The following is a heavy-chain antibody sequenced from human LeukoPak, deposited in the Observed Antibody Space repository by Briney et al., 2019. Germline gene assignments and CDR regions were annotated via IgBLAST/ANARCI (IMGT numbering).Heavy chain of an antibody. CDR3: ARGSRGYSGYNEFGMDV. V-gene: IGHV1-46*01. CDR2: INPIGGST. J-gene: IGHJ6*02. Sequence: GASVKVSCKASGYTFTSYYMHWVRQAPGQGLEWMGIINPIGGSTSYAQKFQGRVTMTRDTSTSTVYMELSSLRSEDTAVYYCARGSRGYSGYNEFGMDVWGQGTTVTVSS. D-gene: IGHD5-12*01. CDR1: GYTFTSYY.